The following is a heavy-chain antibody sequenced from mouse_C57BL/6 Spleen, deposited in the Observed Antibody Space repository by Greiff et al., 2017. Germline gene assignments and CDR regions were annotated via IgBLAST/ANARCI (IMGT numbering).Heavy chain of an antibody. CDR3: AYYSSAMDY. CDR2: IYPGDGDT. CDR1: GYAFSSSW. V-gene: IGHV1-82*01. D-gene: IGHD2-5*01. Sequence: QVQLQQSGPELVKPGASVKISCKASGYAFSSSWMNWVKQRPGTGLAWIGRIYPGDGDTNYTGKFKGKATLPAEKSSSTAYMQLRSRTSEDSAVYFCAYYSSAMDYWGQGTSVTVSS. J-gene: IGHJ4*01.